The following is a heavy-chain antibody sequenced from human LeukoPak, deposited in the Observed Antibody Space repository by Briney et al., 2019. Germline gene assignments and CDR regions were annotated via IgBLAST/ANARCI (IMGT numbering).Heavy chain of an antibody. V-gene: IGHV1-18*01. J-gene: IGHJ4*02. CDR3: ARAYYDSLTGPNAFDY. D-gene: IGHD3-9*01. CDR1: GYTFSLYE. CDR2: ISTSNGNT. Sequence: ASVKVSCKASGYTFSLYEITWVREAPGHGLEWMGWISTSNGNTHYAQKFQGRVTMTTDTSTTTAFLELRSLRSDDTAVYYCARAYYDSLTGPNAFDYWGQGTLISVSS.